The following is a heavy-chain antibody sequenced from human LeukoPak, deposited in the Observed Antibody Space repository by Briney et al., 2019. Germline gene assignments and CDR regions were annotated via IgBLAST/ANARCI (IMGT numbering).Heavy chain of an antibody. CDR1: GYTFTSYG. V-gene: IGHV1-18*01. CDR3: AKSYVSGSYYNFPFDP. D-gene: IGHD3-10*01. CDR2: ISAYNGNT. Sequence: ASVKVSCKASGYTFTSYGISWVRQAPGQGLEWMGWISAYNGNTNYAQKLQGRVTMTTDTSTSTAYMELRSLRSDDTAVYCCAKSYVSGSYYNFPFDPWGQGTLVTVSS. J-gene: IGHJ5*02.